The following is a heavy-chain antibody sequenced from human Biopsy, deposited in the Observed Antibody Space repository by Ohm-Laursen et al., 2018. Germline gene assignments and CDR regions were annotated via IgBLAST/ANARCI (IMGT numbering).Heavy chain of an antibody. J-gene: IGHJ6*02. CDR3: ARDQGSYYYGMDV. CDR1: GFSFNTYT. CDR2: ISGSSTYI. Sequence: SLRLSCSASGFSFNTYTMNWVRQAPGKGLEWVSSISGSSTYIHYAGSVKGRCTISRDNAKSSLYLQMNSLSAEDTAVYYCARDQGSYYYGMDVWGQGTTVTVSS. V-gene: IGHV3-21*06.